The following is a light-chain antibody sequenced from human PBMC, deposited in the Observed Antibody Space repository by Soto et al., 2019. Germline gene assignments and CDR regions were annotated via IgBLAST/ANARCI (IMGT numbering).Light chain of an antibody. CDR2: AAS. Sequence: DIQMTQSPSSLSASVGDRVTITYRASQSISSYLNWYQQKPGKAPKLLIYAASSLQSGVPSRFSGSGSGTDFTLTISSLQPEDFATYYCQQNYSTPLTFGQGTKLEIK. V-gene: IGKV1-39*01. CDR3: QQNYSTPLT. CDR1: QSISSY. J-gene: IGKJ2*01.